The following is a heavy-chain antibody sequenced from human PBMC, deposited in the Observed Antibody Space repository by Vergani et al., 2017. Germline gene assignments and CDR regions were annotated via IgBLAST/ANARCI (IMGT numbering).Heavy chain of an antibody. V-gene: IGHV3-48*01. CDR2: ISSSSSTI. CDR3: ARGGLALDQDRPYGSGSSNWFDP. CDR1: GFTFSSYS. J-gene: IGHJ5*02. D-gene: IGHD3-10*01. Sequence: EVQLVESGGGLVQPGGSLRLSCAASGFTFSSYSMNWVRQAPGKGLEWVSYISSSSSTIYYEDSVKGRFTISRDNAKNSLYLQMNSLRAEDTAVYYCARGGLALDQDRPYGSGSSNWFDPWGQGTLVTVSS.